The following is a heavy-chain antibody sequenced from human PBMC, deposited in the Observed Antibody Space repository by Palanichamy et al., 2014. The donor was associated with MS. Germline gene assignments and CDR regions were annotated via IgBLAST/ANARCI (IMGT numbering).Heavy chain of an antibody. V-gene: IGHV3-7*01. D-gene: IGHD3-10*01. CDR3: VRDGFYYASDY. Sequence: EVQLVESGGGLVQPGGSLRLSCAVSGFTFRNYWMSWVRQAPGKGLEWVAKIGEGGREKQYLDSVKGRFTVSRDNAKNSLYLQMNSLGAEDSGVYYCVRDGFYYASDYWGQGTLVTVSS. CDR2: IGEGGREK. J-gene: IGHJ4*02. CDR1: GFTFRNYW.